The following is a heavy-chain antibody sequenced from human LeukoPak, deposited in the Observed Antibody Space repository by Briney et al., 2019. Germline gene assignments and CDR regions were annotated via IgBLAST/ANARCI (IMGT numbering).Heavy chain of an antibody. J-gene: IGHJ5*02. CDR1: GFTFSSYA. CDR3: ARGGAAAGTRSVGFDP. D-gene: IGHD6-13*01. Sequence: GSLRLSCAASGFTFSSYAMSWVRQPPGKGLEWIGEINHSGSTNYNPSLKSRVTISVDTSKNQFSLKLSSVTAADTAVYCYARGGAAAGTRSVGFDPWGQGTLVTVSS. V-gene: IGHV4-34*01. CDR2: INHSGST.